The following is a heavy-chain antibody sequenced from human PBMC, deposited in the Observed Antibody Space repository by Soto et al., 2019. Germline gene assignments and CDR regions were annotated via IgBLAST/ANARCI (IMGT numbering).Heavy chain of an antibody. CDR2: IIPFFGTA. CDR3: AKSAPMDAGDKYYYDF. V-gene: IGHV1-69*13. CDR1: GGTFSTFG. J-gene: IGHJ4*02. D-gene: IGHD4-17*01. Sequence: SVKVSCKASGGTFSTFGISWVRQAPGQGLEWMGGIIPFFGTARYSQKFEDRITITADESTNTVYMDLRSLTSEDTAIYYCAKSAPMDAGDKYYYDFWGQGARVTVSS.